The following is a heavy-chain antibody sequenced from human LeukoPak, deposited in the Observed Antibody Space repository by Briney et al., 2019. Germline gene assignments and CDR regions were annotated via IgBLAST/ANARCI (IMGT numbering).Heavy chain of an antibody. V-gene: IGHV3-23*01. CDR3: AKDDGWVQYAN. CDR2: IFPSGGEI. Sequence: GGSLRLSCAASGFTFSTFAMIWVRQPPGKGLEWVSSIFPSGGEIHYADSVKGRFTISRDNSKNTLYLQMNSLRAEDTAVYYCAKDDGWVQYANWGQGTLVTVSS. D-gene: IGHD5-24*01. CDR1: GFTFSTFA. J-gene: IGHJ4*02.